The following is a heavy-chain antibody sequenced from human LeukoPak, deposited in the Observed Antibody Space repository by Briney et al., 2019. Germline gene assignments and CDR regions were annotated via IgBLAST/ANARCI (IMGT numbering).Heavy chain of an antibody. Sequence: GGPLRLSGAAPGSGFESFYMGGIRQVPGKGLDYIALISASGAVPYYAESVEGRFTISRDNAKNSVSLQMNSLSADDTAIYYCARSLIVASEDYWGQGTQVIVSS. CDR3: ARSLIVASEDY. CDR1: GSGFESFY. V-gene: IGHV3-11*04. J-gene: IGHJ4*02. CDR2: ISASGAVP. D-gene: IGHD3-22*01.